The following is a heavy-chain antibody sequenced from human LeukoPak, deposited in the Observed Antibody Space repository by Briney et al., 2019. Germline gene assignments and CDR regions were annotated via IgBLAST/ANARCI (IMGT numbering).Heavy chain of an antibody. D-gene: IGHD1-26*01. V-gene: IGHV3-9*01. CDR2: INWNGGGT. Sequence: SLRLSCAATGFSFKDYGMHWVRQPPGKGLEWVSAINWNGGGTDYADSVKGRFTISRDSAKNSLYLQLSSLRPEDTALYYCAKHLTATNTYIFFGLDVWGQGTSVTVSS. J-gene: IGHJ6*02. CDR1: GFSFKDYG. CDR3: AKHLTATNTYIFFGLDV.